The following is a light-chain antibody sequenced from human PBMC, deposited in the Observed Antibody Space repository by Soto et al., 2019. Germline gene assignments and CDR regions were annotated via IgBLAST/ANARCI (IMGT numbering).Light chain of an antibody. J-gene: IGKJ4*01. CDR2: AAS. V-gene: IGKV1-39*01. CDR1: XXIXXY. CDR3: QQSYSTPPT. Sequence: DIQMTQSPXSXSASXGXXVTXTCXAXXXIXXYLNWYQQKPGKAPKLLIYAASSLQSGVPSRFSGSGSGTDFTLTISSLQPEDFATYYCQQSYSTPPTFGGGTKVEIK.